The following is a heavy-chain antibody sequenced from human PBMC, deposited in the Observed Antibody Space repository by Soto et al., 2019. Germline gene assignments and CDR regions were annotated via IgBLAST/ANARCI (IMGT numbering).Heavy chain of an antibody. J-gene: IGHJ6*02. Sequence: SETLSLTCTVSGGSISSGGYYWSWIRQHPGKGLEWIGYIYYSGSTYYNPSLKSRVTISVDTSKNQFSLKLSSVTAADTAVYYCARDHIAAAGTGWDYYGMDVWGQGTTVTVSS. CDR2: IYYSGST. D-gene: IGHD6-13*01. CDR3: ARDHIAAAGTGWDYYGMDV. CDR1: GGSISSGGYY. V-gene: IGHV4-31*03.